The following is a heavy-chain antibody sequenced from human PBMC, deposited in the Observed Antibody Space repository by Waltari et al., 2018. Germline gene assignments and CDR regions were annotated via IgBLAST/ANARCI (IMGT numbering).Heavy chain of an antibody. CDR3: ARGSGYFFDY. CDR2: VGSGGST. CDR1: AFTFSSYA. J-gene: IGHJ4*02. Sequence: EVQLLESGGGLVQPGGSLRLPCAASAFTFSSYAMRWVRQAPGKGLEWVATVGSGGSTYYADSVKGRFTISKDSPQNTLYLQMSSLRAEDTAVYYCARGSGYFFDYWGQGTLVTVSS. V-gene: IGHV3-23*01. D-gene: IGHD1-1*01.